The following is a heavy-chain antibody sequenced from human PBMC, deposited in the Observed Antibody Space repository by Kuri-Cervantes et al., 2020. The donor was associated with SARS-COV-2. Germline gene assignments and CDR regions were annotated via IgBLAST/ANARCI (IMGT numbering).Heavy chain of an antibody. CDR3: ARGADYGDYDPSYFDS. J-gene: IGHJ4*02. Sequence: SLKISCAASEFTFSSYGMHWVRQAQGKGLEWVAVISDDGSNKYYADPVKGRFTISRDNSKNTLYLQMNSLRAEDTAVYYCARGADYGDYDPSYFDSWGQGTLVTVSS. CDR1: EFTFSSYG. CDR2: ISDDGSNK. D-gene: IGHD4-17*01. V-gene: IGHV3-30*03.